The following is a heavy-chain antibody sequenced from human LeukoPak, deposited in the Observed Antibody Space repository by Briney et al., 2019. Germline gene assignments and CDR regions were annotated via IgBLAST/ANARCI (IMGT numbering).Heavy chain of an antibody. CDR2: ISTYDGNT. J-gene: IGHJ3*02. CDR1: GYTFITYG. CDR3: ARWSYSSDWYFLTFDI. D-gene: IGHD6-19*01. V-gene: IGHV1-18*01. Sequence: ASVKVTCKASGYTFITYGFSWVRQPPGQGLEWMGWISTYDGNTNYAQHLQGSVIMPTDTSTRTAYRELRILKSGDTAVYYCARWSYSSDWYFLTFDIWGQGTTVTIPS.